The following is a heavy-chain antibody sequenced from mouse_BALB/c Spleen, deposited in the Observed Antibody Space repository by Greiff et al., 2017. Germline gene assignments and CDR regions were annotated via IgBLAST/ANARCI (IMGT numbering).Heavy chain of an antibody. CDR2: ISSGSSTI. V-gene: IGHV5-17*02. CDR1: GFTFSSFG. Sequence: EVQGVESGGGLVQPGGSRKLSCAASGFTFSSFGMHWVRQAPEKGLEWVAYISSGSSTIYYADTVKGRFTISRDNPKNTLFLQMTSLRSEDTAMYYCARGLPTLYAMDYWGQGTSVTVSS. J-gene: IGHJ4*01. CDR3: ARGLPTLYAMDY.